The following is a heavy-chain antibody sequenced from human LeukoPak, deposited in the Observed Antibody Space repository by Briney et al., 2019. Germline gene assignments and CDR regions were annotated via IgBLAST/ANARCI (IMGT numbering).Heavy chain of an antibody. CDR2: IWYDGSNK. J-gene: IGHJ6*02. D-gene: IGHD2-2*01. CDR1: GFTFSSFG. CDR3: AKDQSSRCSSTSCYTYYGMDV. V-gene: IGHV3-33*06. Sequence: GRSLRLSCAASGFTFSSFGMHWVRQAPGKGLEWVAVIWYDGSNKYYVDSVKGRFTISRDNSKNTLSVQMNSLRAEDTAIYYCAKDQSSRCSSTSCYTYYGMDVWGQGTTVTVSS.